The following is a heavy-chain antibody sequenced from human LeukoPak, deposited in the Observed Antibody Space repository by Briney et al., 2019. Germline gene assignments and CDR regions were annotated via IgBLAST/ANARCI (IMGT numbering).Heavy chain of an antibody. V-gene: IGHV3-33*01. J-gene: IGHJ5*02. CDR1: GFTSSSFG. D-gene: IGHD6-13*01. CDR3: VRGVGVSRFNYFDP. Sequence: GGSLRLSCAASGFTSSSFGMHWVRQAPGKGLEWVAVIWYDASNKYYADSVKGRFTISRDNSKNTLFLQMNSLRDDDTAVYYRVRGVGVSRFNYFDPWGQGTLVIVSS. CDR2: IWYDASNK.